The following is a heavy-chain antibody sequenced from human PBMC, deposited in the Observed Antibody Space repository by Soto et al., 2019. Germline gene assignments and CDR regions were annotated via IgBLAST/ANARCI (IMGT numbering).Heavy chain of an antibody. D-gene: IGHD3-10*01. CDR3: ARGSDYYGSGEDYFDY. CDR1: GGTFSSYT. J-gene: IGHJ4*02. V-gene: IGHV1-69*02. Sequence: QVQLVQSGAEVKKPGSSVKVSCKASGGTFSSYTISWVRQAPGQGLEWMGRIIPILGIANYAQKFQGRVTIAADKSTSTAYMELSSLRSEDTAVYYCARGSDYYGSGEDYFDYWGQGTLGTVSS. CDR2: IIPILGIA.